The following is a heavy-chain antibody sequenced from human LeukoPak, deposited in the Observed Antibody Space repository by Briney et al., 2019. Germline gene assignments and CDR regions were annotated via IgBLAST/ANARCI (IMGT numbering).Heavy chain of an antibody. D-gene: IGHD3-10*01. J-gene: IGHJ3*02. CDR1: GFTFSSYA. V-gene: IGHV3-23*01. CDR3: AKGQVLLWFGEPDAFDI. Sequence: GGSLRLSCAASGFTFSSYAMGWVRQAPGKGLEWVSAISGSGGSTYYADSVKGRFTISRDNSKNTLYLQMNSLRAEDTAVYYCAKGQVLLWFGEPDAFDIWGQGTMVTVSS. CDR2: ISGSGGST.